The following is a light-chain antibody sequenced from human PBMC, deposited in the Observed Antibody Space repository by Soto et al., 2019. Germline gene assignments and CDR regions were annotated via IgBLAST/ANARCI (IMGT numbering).Light chain of an antibody. CDR3: GTWDSSLSDRGV. CDR2: YNN. V-gene: IGLV1-51*01. CDR1: SSNIGNNY. Sequence: QSVLTQPPSVSAAPGQKVTISCSGTSSNIGNNYVSWYQQLPRTAPKLLIYYNNKRPSGIPDRFSGSKSGTSATLGITGLQTGDEADYYCGTWDSSLSDRGVFGGGTKVTVL. J-gene: IGLJ2*01.